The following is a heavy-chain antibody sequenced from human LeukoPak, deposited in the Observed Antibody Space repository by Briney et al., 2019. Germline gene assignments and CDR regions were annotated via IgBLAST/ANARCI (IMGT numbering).Heavy chain of an antibody. V-gene: IGHV4-59*01. D-gene: IGHD3-9*01. CDR3: ARDLNANDAFDI. CDR1: GGSISSNY. CDR2: IYYRGNT. J-gene: IGHJ3*02. Sequence: SETLSLTCTVSGGSISSNYWSWIRQPPGKGLEWIGYIYYRGNTKYTPSLKNRVSMSMDTSKNQFSLKLSSVTAADTAVYYCARDLNANDAFDIWGQGTRVTVSA.